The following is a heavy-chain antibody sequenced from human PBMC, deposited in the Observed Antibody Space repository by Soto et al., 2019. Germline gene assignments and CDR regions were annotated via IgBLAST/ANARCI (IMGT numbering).Heavy chain of an antibody. V-gene: IGHV4-31*03. D-gene: IGHD6-6*01. CDR2: IYYSGTT. CDR1: GGSISRGGFY. J-gene: IGHJ6*02. Sequence: QVQLQSSGPGLVKPSQTLSLTCTVSGGSISRGGFYWSWIRQHPGKGLEWLGYIYYSGTTSYNPSLXXXVXXSVDTSKNQSSLTLSSVTAADTAVYYCARRTREYTSYGMDVWGQGTTVTVSS. CDR3: ARRTREYTSYGMDV.